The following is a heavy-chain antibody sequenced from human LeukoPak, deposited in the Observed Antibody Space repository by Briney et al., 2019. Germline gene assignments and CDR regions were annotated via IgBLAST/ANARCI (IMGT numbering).Heavy chain of an antibody. CDR2: INPNSGGT. J-gene: IGHJ6*02. V-gene: IGHV1-2*06. D-gene: IGHD2-2*01. CDR1: GYTFTCYY. CDR3: AREKVRQSGMDV. Sequence: ASVKVSCKASGYTFTCYYMHWVRQAPGQGLEWMGRINPNSGGTNYAQKFQGRVTMTRDTSISTAYVELSRLRSDDTAVYYCAREKVRQSGMDVWGQGTTVTVSS.